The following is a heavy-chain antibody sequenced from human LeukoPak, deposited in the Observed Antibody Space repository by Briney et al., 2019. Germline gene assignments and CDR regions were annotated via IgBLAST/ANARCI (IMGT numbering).Heavy chain of an antibody. V-gene: IGHV1-69*02. CDR1: GGTFSSYT. CDR2: IIPILGIA. D-gene: IGHD2-2*01. J-gene: IGHJ4*02. Sequence: SVKVSCEASGGTFSSYTISWVRQAPGQGLEWMGRIIPILGIANYAQKFQGRVTITADKSTSTAYMELSSLRSEDTAVYYCARAAPCSSTSCPFDYWGQGTLVTVSS. CDR3: ARAAPCSSTSCPFDY.